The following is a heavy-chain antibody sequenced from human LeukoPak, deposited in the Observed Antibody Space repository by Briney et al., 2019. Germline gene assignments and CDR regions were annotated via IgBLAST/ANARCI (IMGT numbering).Heavy chain of an antibody. CDR2: TSTYNDNT. CDR3: AREMAVAGSGVIDS. D-gene: IGHD6-19*01. CDR1: GYSFTSYG. J-gene: IGHJ4*02. Sequence: ASVTVSCKASGYSFTSYGISWVRQAPGQGLEWMGWTSTYNDNTHYAQKFQGRVTMTTDTSTNTAYMELRSLRSDDTAVYYCAREMAVAGSGVIDSWGQGTLVTVSS. V-gene: IGHV1-18*01.